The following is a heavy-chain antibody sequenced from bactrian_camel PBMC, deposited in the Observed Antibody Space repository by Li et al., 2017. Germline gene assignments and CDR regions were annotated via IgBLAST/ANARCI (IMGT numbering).Heavy chain of an antibody. CDR3: ATDSSLVLRGGCRVGAEFLGT. D-gene: IGHD5*01. CDR1: PRAYGTWC. CDR2: IDTEGST. V-gene: IGHV3S53*01. Sequence: HVQLVESGGGSVQAGGSLRLSCVWSPRAYGTWCMYWFRQVLGKKREGVAGIDTEGSTTYADSVKGRFTISADNAPNTWHLQMNNLMPEDIGTYYCATDSSLVLRGGCRVGAEFLGTWGQGTQVTVSS. J-gene: IGHJ4*01.